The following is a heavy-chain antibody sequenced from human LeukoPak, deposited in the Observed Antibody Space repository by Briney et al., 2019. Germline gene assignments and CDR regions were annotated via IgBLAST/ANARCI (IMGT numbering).Heavy chain of an antibody. CDR1: GSSFTSYW. D-gene: IGHD6-6*01. V-gene: IGHV5-51*01. J-gene: IGHJ4*02. CDR2: IDPVDADT. CDR3: ARQEYSSSSTSDYFDY. Sequence: GESLKISCKGSGSSFTSYWIGWVRQIPAKGLDLIGIIDPVDADTRYSPSFQGQVTISADKSISTAYLQWSSLKASATAMYYCARQEYSSSSTSDYFDYWGQGTLVTVSS.